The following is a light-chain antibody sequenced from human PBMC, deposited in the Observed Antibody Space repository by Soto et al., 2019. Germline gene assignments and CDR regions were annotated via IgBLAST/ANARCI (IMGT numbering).Light chain of an antibody. CDR3: HQYGSSPPIT. V-gene: IGKV3-20*01. Sequence: EIVLTQSPGTLSLSPGERATLSCRASQSVSSSYLAWYQQKPGQAPRLLIYGASIRATGIPDRFSGSGSGTDFTLTISRLEPEDFAVYYCHQYGSSPPITFGHGTRLEIK. J-gene: IGKJ5*01. CDR1: QSVSSSY. CDR2: GAS.